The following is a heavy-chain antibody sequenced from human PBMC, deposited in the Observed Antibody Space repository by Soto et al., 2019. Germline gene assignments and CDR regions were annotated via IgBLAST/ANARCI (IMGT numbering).Heavy chain of an antibody. CDR2: ISYDGSNK. J-gene: IGHJ1*01. Sequence: GGSLRLSCAASGFTFSSYGMHWVRQAPGKGLEWVAVISYDGSNKYYADSVKGRFTISRDNSKNTLYLQMNSLRAEDTAVYYCAKDPARQPLVPLYFQHWGQGTLVTVSS. CDR1: GFTFSSYG. CDR3: AKDPARQPLVPLYFQH. D-gene: IGHD6-13*01. V-gene: IGHV3-30*18.